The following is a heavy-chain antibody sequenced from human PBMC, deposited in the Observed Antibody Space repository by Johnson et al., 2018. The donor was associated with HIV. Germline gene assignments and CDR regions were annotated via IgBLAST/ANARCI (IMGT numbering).Heavy chain of an antibody. D-gene: IGHD3-3*01. CDR2: VSYDGSTE. Sequence: QVQLVESGGGVVQPGRSLRLACPVSGFIITNFAMHWVRQAPGKGLEWVAVVSYDGSTEFYADSVKGRFTISRDNSKNTLFLQMNGLRPEDTAVYYCARGQGFWAFDIWGQGTMVTVSS. CDR3: ARGQGFWAFDI. CDR1: GFIITNFA. V-gene: IGHV3-30*04. J-gene: IGHJ3*02.